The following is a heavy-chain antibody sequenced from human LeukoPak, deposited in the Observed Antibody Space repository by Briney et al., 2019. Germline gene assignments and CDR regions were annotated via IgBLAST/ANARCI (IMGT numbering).Heavy chain of an antibody. Sequence: ASVKVSCKASGYTFTSYDINWVRQATGQGLEWMGWMNPNSGNTGYAQKFQGRVTMTRNTSISTAYMELSSLRSEDTAVYYCARAPGGSGWYYFDYWGQGTLVTVSS. CDR2: MNPNSGNT. CDR1: GYTFTSYD. J-gene: IGHJ4*02. CDR3: ARAPGGSGWYYFDY. D-gene: IGHD6-19*01. V-gene: IGHV1-8*01.